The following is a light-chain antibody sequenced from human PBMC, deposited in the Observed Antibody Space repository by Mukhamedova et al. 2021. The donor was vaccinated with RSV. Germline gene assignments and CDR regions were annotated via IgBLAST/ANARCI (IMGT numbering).Light chain of an antibody. Sequence: KPGKAPKLLIYAASTLQSGVPSRFSGSGSGTEFTLTISSLEPEDFAVYYCQQRSNWLTFGGGTKVEIK. CDR3: QQRSNWLT. CDR2: AAS. J-gene: IGKJ4*01. V-gene: IGKV1-9*01.